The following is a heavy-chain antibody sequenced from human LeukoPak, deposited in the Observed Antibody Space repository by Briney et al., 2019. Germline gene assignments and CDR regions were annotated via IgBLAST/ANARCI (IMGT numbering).Heavy chain of an antibody. CDR3: AREVGTCSGGTCYFRFDY. J-gene: IGHJ4*02. Sequence: GGSLRLSCAASGFTFSSYSMNWVRQAPGKGLEWVSYITSSSSAIYYADSVKGRFTISRDNAKNSLYLQMNSLRAEDTAVYYCAREVGTCSGGTCYFRFDYWGQGTLVTVSS. CDR1: GFTFSSYS. CDR2: ITSSSSAI. V-gene: IGHV3-48*04. D-gene: IGHD2-15*01.